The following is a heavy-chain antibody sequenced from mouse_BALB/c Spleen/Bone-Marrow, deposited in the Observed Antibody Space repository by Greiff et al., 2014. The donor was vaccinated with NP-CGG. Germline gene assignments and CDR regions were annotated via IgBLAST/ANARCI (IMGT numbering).Heavy chain of an antibody. D-gene: IGHD1-1*01. CDR1: GFNIEDSY. Sequence: QLQQSGAEIVKPGASVKSSCTTSGFNIEDSYIYWMRQRPEQGLEWIGRIDPANGNTKYDPKFQGKATITVDTSPATAYLQLSSLTSEDTAVYYCARNYGSSLDYWGQGTTLTVSS. CDR2: IDPANGNT. V-gene: IGHV14-3*02. CDR3: ARNYGSSLDY. J-gene: IGHJ2*01.